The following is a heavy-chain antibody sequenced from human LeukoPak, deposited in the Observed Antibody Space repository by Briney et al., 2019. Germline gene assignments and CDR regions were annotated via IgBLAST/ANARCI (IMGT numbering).Heavy chain of an antibody. J-gene: IGHJ4*02. CDR1: GGSISSSSYY. D-gene: IGHD4-23*01. V-gene: IGHV4-39*01. CDR3: ARQAGGNPVQFDY. CDR2: IYYTGST. Sequence: SETLSLTCTVSGGSISSSSYYWGWIGQPQGRGRDGIGSIYYTGSTYYNPSLKSRVTISVDTSKNQFSLKLSSVTAADTAVYYCARQAGGNPVQFDYWGQGTLVTVSS.